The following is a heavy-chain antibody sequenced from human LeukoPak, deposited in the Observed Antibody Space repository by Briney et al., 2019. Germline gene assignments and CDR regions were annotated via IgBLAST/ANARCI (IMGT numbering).Heavy chain of an antibody. Sequence: GGSLRLSCAASGFTFSSYWMSWVRQAPGKGLEWVANIKQDGSEKYYVDSEKGRFTISRDNSQNTLYLQMNSLRAEDTAVYYCAKDSEDGHNWAPFDYWGQGTLVTVSS. V-gene: IGHV3-7*01. CDR1: GFTFSSYW. J-gene: IGHJ4*02. CDR2: IKQDGSEK. D-gene: IGHD5-24*01. CDR3: AKDSEDGHNWAPFDY.